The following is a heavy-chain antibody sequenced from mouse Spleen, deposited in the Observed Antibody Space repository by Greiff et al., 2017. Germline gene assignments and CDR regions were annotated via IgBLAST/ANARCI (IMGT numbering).Heavy chain of an antibody. V-gene: IGHV1-52*01. CDR2: IDPSDSET. CDR3: ARGDGSSYGFAY. Sequence: QVQLKQPGAELVRPGSSVKLSCKASGYTFTSYWMHWVKQRPIQGLEWIGNIDPSDSETHYNQKFKDKATLTVDKSSSTAYMQLSSLTSEDSAVYYCARGDGSSYGFAYWGQGTLVTVSA. D-gene: IGHD1-1*01. J-gene: IGHJ3*01. CDR1: GYTFTSYW.